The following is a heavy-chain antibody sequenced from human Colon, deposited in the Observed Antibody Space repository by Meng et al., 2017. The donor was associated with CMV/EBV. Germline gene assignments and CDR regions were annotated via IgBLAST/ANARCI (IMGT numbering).Heavy chain of an antibody. CDR1: GGTFSSYA. Sequence: SVKLSCKASGGTFSSYAISWVRQAPGQGLEWMGGIIPILGIANYAQKFQGRVTITADKSTSTAYMELSSLRAEDTAVYYCARGIRLGATSYFDYWGQGTLVTVSS. V-gene: IGHV1-69*10. J-gene: IGHJ4*02. D-gene: IGHD1-26*01. CDR2: IIPILGIA. CDR3: ARGIRLGATSYFDY.